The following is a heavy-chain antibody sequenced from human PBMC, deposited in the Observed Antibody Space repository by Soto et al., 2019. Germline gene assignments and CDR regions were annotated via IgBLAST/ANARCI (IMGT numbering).Heavy chain of an antibody. CDR3: ASNYAYAEGYYFYGIDV. J-gene: IGHJ6*02. Sequence: GGSLRLSCAASEFTFRNYWMHWVRQAPGKGLVWVSRVNSDGDTTYYADSVKGRFTISRDNAKNTLHLQMNSLGAEDTAVYYCASNYAYAEGYYFYGIDVWGQGTTVTVSS. CDR2: VNSDGDTT. D-gene: IGHD3-16*01. CDR1: EFTFRNYW. V-gene: IGHV3-74*01.